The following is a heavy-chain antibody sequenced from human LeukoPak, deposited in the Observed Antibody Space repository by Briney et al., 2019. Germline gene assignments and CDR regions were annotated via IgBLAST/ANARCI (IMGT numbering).Heavy chain of an antibody. Sequence: SETLSLTCTVSGDSISTSNSYWGWIRQPPGKGLEWIGSIYYSGSTYYNPSLKSRVTISVGKSKNQFSLKLSSVTAADTAVYYCARVTITMVRGVITLGDYYYYYMDVWGKGTTVTVSS. J-gene: IGHJ6*03. D-gene: IGHD3-10*01. CDR2: IYYSGST. CDR3: ARVTITMVRGVITLGDYYYYYMDV. V-gene: IGHV4-39*07. CDR1: GDSISTSNSY.